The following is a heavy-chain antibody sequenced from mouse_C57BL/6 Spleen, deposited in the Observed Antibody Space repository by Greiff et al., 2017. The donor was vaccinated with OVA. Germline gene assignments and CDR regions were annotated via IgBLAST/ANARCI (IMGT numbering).Heavy chain of an antibody. V-gene: IGHV2-2*01. CDR1: GFSLTSYG. J-gene: IGHJ1*03. Sequence: QVQLKESGPGLVQPSQSLSITCTVSGFSLTSYGVHWVRQSPGKGLEWLGVIWSGGGTAYYAAFIYRLSISKDNSKSQVFFKMNSLQADDTAIYDCARNPANSGYFDVWGTGTTVTVSS. CDR2: IWSGGGT. D-gene: IGHD4-1*01. CDR3: ARNPANSGYFDV.